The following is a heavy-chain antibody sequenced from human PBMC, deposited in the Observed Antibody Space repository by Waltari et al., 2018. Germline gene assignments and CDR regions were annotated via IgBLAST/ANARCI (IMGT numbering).Heavy chain of an antibody. CDR2: IYHSGST. V-gene: IGHV4-38-2*02. Sequence: QVQLQESGPGLVKPSETLSLTCTVSGYSISSGYYWGWIRQPPGKGLEWSGSIYHSGSTYYNPSLKSRVTISEDTSKNQFSLKRSSVTAADTAVYYCARAGDYDFWSGPYYFDYWGQGTLVTVSS. CDR3: ARAGDYDFWSGPYYFDY. D-gene: IGHD3-3*01. CDR1: GYSISSGYY. J-gene: IGHJ4*02.